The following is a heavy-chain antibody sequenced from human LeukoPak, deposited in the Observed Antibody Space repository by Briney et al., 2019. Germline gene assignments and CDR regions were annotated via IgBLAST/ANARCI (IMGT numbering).Heavy chain of an antibody. CDR2: ISGSGGST. D-gene: IGHD5-12*01. CDR1: GFTFSSYA. CDR3: AKSRTAVATIKYFDY. Sequence: GGSLRLSCAASGFTFSSYAMSWVRQAPGKGLEWVSAISGSGGSTYYADSVKGRFTISRDNSKNTLYLQMDSLRAEDTAVYYCAKSRTAVATIKYFDYWGQGTLVTVSS. V-gene: IGHV3-23*01. J-gene: IGHJ4*02.